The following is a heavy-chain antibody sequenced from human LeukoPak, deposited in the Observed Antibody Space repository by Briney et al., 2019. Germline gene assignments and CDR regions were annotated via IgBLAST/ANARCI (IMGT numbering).Heavy chain of an antibody. CDR1: GYTFTGYY. Sequence: ASVKVSCKASGYTFTGYYMHWVRQAPGQGLEWMGWINPNSGGTNYAQKFQGRVTMTRDTSISTAYMELSRLRSDDTAVYYCARVPLEVWDSSAFDYWGQGTLVTVSS. J-gene: IGHJ4*02. CDR3: ARVPLEVWDSSAFDY. D-gene: IGHD3-22*01. CDR2: INPNSGGT. V-gene: IGHV1-2*02.